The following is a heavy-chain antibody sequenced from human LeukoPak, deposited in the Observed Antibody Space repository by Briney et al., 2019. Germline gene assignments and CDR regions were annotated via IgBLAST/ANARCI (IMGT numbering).Heavy chain of an antibody. J-gene: IGHJ5*02. Sequence: ASVKVSCKASGYTFTSYGISWVRQAPGQGLEWMGWISAYNGNTNYAQKLQGRVTMTTDTSTSTAYMAVRSLRSDDTAVYYCARDPLTYDFWSGHHKWFDPWGQGTLVTVSS. CDR1: GYTFTSYG. D-gene: IGHD3-3*01. CDR3: ARDPLTYDFWSGHHKWFDP. V-gene: IGHV1-18*01. CDR2: ISAYNGNT.